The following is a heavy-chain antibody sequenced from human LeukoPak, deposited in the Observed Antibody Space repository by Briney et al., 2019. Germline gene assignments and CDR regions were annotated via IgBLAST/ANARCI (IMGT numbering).Heavy chain of an antibody. CDR3: AKDVVVREAGVDY. V-gene: IGHV3-30*02. J-gene: IGHJ4*02. D-gene: IGHD2-21*01. Sequence: GGSLRLSGAASGFTFSSYGMHWVRQAPGKGLEWVAFIRYDGSNKYYADSVKGRFTISRDNSKNTLYLQMNSLRAEDTAVYYCAKDVVVREAGVDYWGQGTLVTVSS. CDR1: GFTFSSYG. CDR2: IRYDGSNK.